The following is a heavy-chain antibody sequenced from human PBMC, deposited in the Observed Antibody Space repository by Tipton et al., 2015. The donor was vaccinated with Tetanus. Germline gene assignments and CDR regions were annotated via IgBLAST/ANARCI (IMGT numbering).Heavy chain of an antibody. CDR2: ISGSGGST. CDR3: ARDRGSYDWGDFDN. CDR1: GFTFSSYA. Sequence: GSLRLSCAASGFTFSSYAMSWVRQAPGKGLEWVSAISGSGGSTYYADSVKGRFTISRDNSKNTLYLQMNSLRAEDTAVYYCARDRGSYDWGDFDNWGQGTLVTVSS. V-gene: IGHV3-23*01. J-gene: IGHJ4*02. D-gene: IGHD3-16*01.